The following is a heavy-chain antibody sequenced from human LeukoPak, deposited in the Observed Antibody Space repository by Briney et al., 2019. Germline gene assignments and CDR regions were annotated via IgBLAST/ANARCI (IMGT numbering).Heavy chain of an antibody. V-gene: IGHV4-34*01. CDR3: ARGGGAMVRGVITKYYYYYGMDV. J-gene: IGHJ6*02. CDR2: INHSGST. Sequence: SETLSLTSAVYGGSFSGYYWSWIRQPPGKGLEWIGEINHSGSTNYNPSLKSRVTISVDTSKNQFSLKLSSVTAADTAVYYCARGGGAMVRGVITKYYYYYGMDVWGQGTTVTVSS. CDR1: GGSFSGYY. D-gene: IGHD3-10*01.